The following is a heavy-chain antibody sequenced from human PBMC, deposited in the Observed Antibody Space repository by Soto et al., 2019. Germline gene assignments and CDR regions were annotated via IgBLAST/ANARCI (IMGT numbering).Heavy chain of an antibody. Sequence: GSLRLSCAASGFTFSSYWMHWVRQAPGKGLVWVSRINSDGSSTSYADSVKGRFTISRDNAKNTLYLQMNSLRAEDTAVYYCAREGGIRYFDWLFGPFDYWGQGTLVTVSS. D-gene: IGHD3-9*01. CDR2: INSDGSST. CDR1: GFTFSSYW. CDR3: AREGGIRYFDWLFGPFDY. V-gene: IGHV3-74*01. J-gene: IGHJ4*02.